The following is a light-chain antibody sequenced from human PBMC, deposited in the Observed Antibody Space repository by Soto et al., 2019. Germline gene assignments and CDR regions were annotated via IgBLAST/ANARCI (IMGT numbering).Light chain of an antibody. CDR1: QSITGW. Sequence: DIQMTQSPSTLSASVGDRVTITCRASQSITGWLAWYQQKPGKAPKLLIYKASSLESGVLSRFSGSGSGTEFTLTISSLQPDDFATYYCQQYYSYGYTFGQGTKLEIK. CDR2: KAS. V-gene: IGKV1-5*03. CDR3: QQYYSYGYT. J-gene: IGKJ2*01.